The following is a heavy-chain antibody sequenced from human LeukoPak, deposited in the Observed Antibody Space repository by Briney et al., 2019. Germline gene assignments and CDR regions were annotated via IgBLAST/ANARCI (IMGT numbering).Heavy chain of an antibody. V-gene: IGHV1-8*01. CDR3: ARGLGSFPVVVIGY. CDR2: TNPNNSNT. Sequence: ASVKVSCKASGYTFTNYDINWVRQATGQGLEWMGWTNPNNSNTGYAQKFQGRLTMTRNTSISTAYMELSGLRSEDTAVYYCARGLGSFPVVVIGYWGQGTLVTVSS. CDR1: GYTFTNYD. D-gene: IGHD3-22*01. J-gene: IGHJ4*02.